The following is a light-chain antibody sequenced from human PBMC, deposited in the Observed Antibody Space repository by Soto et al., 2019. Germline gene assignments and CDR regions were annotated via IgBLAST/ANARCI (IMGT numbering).Light chain of an antibody. J-gene: IGKJ2*01. CDR3: QHFSDSRLYI. CDR1: QVINNY. Sequence: DIQLTQSPSFLSASVGDRVTITCRASQVINNYLAWYQQKPGRAPKLLIYAASTLPIGVPSRFSGSGYGTEFTLTINRLQPEDFATYYCQHFSDSRLYIFGQGTRLDTK. V-gene: IGKV1-9*01. CDR2: AAS.